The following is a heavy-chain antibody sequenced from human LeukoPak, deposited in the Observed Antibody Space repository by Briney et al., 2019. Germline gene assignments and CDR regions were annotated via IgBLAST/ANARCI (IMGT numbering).Heavy chain of an antibody. V-gene: IGHV3-7*01. CDR3: ARVPTRGAAAALWY. D-gene: IGHD6-13*01. CDR1: GFTFSNYW. J-gene: IGHJ4*02. Sequence: GGSLRLSCAASGFTFSNYWMSWVRQAPGKGLEWVANIKQDGNEKYSVDSVKGRFTISRDNAKKSLYLQMNSLRTEDTAVYYCARVPTRGAAAALWYWGQGTLVTVSS. CDR2: IKQDGNEK.